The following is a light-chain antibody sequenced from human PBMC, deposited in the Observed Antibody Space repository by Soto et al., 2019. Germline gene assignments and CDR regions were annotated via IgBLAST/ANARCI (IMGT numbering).Light chain of an antibody. CDR1: QSVSSN. V-gene: IGKV3-15*01. CDR2: GAS. Sequence: EIVMTQSPATLSVSPGERATLSCRAGQSVSSNLAWYQQKPGQAPRLLIYGASTRATGIPARFSGSGSGTEFTLTISSLQSEDFAVYYCQQYNNWPPWTFGQGTKGEIK. J-gene: IGKJ1*01. CDR3: QQYNNWPPWT.